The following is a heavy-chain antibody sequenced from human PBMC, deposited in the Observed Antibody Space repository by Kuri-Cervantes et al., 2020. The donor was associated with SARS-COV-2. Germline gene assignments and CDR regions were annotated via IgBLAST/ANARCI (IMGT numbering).Heavy chain of an antibody. Sequence: SVKVSCKASGGTFSSYAISWVRQAPGQGLEWMGGIIPIFGTANYAQKFQGRVTITADESTSTAYMELSSLRSEDTAVYYCARVVGIHFWSGRYFDYWGQGTLVTVSS. CDR1: GGTFSSYA. V-gene: IGHV1-69*13. D-gene: IGHD3-3*02. CDR2: IIPIFGTA. J-gene: IGHJ4*02. CDR3: ARVVGIHFWSGRYFDY.